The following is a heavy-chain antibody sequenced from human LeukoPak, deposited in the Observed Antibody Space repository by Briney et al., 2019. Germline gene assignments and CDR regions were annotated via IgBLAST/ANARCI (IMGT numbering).Heavy chain of an antibody. V-gene: IGHV1-18*01. CDR3: ARGYDYGDYVGDFDY. CDR1: GYTFTSYP. CDR2: ITTYNGNT. Sequence: GASVKVSCKASGYTFTSYPMSWVRQAPGQGLEWMGWITTYNGNTNYAQKLQGRVTMTTDTSTSTAYMDIRGLRSDDTAVYYCARGYDYGDYVGDFDYWGQGTLVTVSS. D-gene: IGHD4-17*01. J-gene: IGHJ4*02.